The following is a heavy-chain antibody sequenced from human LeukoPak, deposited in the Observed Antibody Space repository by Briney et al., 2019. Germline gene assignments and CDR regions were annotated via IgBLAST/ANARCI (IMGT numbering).Heavy chain of an antibody. Sequence: PSETLSLTCTVSGGSISSYYWSWIRQPPGKGLQWIGYIYYSGSTNYSPSLKSRVTISVDTSKNDFSLKLSSVTAADTAVYYCARVFDAFDIWGQGTMVTVSS. CDR1: GGSISSYY. CDR3: ARVFDAFDI. CDR2: IYYSGST. V-gene: IGHV4-59*01. J-gene: IGHJ3*02.